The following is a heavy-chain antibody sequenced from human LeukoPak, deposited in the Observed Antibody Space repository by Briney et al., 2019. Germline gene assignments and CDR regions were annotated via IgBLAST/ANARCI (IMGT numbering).Heavy chain of an antibody. Sequence: GGSLRLSCAASGFTFRNYGMHWIRQAPGKGLEWVAVISYDGSNKYYADSVKGRFTISRDNSKNTLYLQMNSLRAEDTAVYYCANHLWFGEGGSYWGQGTLVTVSS. J-gene: IGHJ4*02. D-gene: IGHD3-10*01. CDR3: ANHLWFGEGGSY. CDR1: GFTFRNYG. CDR2: ISYDGSNK. V-gene: IGHV3-30*18.